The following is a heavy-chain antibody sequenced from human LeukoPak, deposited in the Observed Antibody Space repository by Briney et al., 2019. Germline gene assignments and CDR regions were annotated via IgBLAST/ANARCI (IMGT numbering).Heavy chain of an antibody. CDR1: GYTFTSYG. CDR2: ISAYNGNT. CDR3: ARRGRAPLRRVPRQNWFDP. V-gene: IGHV1-18*01. D-gene: IGHD3-16*01. J-gene: IGHJ5*02. Sequence: ASVKVSCKASGYTFTSYGISWVRQAPGQGLEWMGWISAYNGNTNYAQKFQGRVTMTKNTSISTAYMELSSLRSEDTAVYYCARRGRAPLRRVPRQNWFDPWGQGTLVTVSS.